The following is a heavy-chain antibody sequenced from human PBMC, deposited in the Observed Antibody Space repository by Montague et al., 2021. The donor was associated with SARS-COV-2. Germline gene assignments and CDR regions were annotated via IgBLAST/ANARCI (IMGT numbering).Heavy chain of an antibody. Sequence: SETLSLTCAVYGGSFSGYYWSWIRQPPGKGLEWIGEINHSGSTNYNPSLKSRVTISVDTSKNQLSLKLSSVTAADTAVYYCARDTRDGVLLWFGGDWFDPWGQGTLVTVSS. D-gene: IGHD3-10*01. CDR2: INHSGST. CDR3: ARDTRDGVLLWFGGDWFDP. V-gene: IGHV4-34*01. CDR1: GGSFSGYY. J-gene: IGHJ5*02.